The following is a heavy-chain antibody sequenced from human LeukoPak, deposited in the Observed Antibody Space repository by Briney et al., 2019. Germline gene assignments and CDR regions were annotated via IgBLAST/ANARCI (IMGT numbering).Heavy chain of an antibody. D-gene: IGHD3-9*01. V-gene: IGHV1-8*02. J-gene: IGHJ3*02. Sequence: ASVKVSCKASGYTFTSYGISWVRQAPGQGLEWMGWMNPNSGNTGYAQKFQGRVTMTRNTSISTAYMELSSLRSEDTAVYYCARGRGILTGLDAFDIWGQGTMVTVSS. CDR1: GYTFTSYG. CDR3: ARGRGILTGLDAFDI. CDR2: MNPNSGNT.